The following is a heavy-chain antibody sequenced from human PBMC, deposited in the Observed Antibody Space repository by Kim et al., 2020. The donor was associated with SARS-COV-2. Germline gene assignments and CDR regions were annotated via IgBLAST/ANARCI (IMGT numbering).Heavy chain of an antibody. Sequence: SETLSLTCTVSGGSISSGGYYWSWIRQHPGKGLEWIGYIYYSGSTYYNPSLKSRVTISVDTSKNQFSLKLSSVTAADTAVYYCARDNGSSWYIGPLVYWGQGTLVTVSS. CDR1: GGSISSGGYY. J-gene: IGHJ4*02. CDR3: ARDNGSSWYIGPLVY. D-gene: IGHD6-13*01. CDR2: IYYSGST. V-gene: IGHV4-31*03.